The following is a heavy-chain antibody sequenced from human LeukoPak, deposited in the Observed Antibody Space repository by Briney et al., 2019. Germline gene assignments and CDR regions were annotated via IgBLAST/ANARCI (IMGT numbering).Heavy chain of an antibody. J-gene: IGHJ4*02. CDR3: TRWERVYSSSWRGADY. CDR2: ISAGNYV. Sequence: NPGGSLRLSCVASGFTFSGYSLSWVRQAPGKGLEWVSSISAGNYVYYADAVEGRFTISRDNAKNSVFLQMNSLKTEDTAVYYCTRWERVYSSSWRGADYWGQGTLVTVSS. D-gene: IGHD6-13*01. V-gene: IGHV3-21*03. CDR1: GFTFSGYS.